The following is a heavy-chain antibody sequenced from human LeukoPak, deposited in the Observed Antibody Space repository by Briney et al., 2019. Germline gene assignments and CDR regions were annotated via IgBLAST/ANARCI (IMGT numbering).Heavy chain of an antibody. D-gene: IGHD1-1*01. CDR2: FDPEDGET. CDR3: ATTNRPLEPADY. J-gene: IGHJ4*02. CDR1: GYTLTELS. Sequence: GASVKVSFTVSGYTLTELSMHWVRQAPGKGLEWMGGFDPEDGETIYAQKFQGRVTMTEDTSTDTAYMELSSLRSEDTAVYYCATTNRPLEPADYWGQGTLVTVSS. V-gene: IGHV1-24*01.